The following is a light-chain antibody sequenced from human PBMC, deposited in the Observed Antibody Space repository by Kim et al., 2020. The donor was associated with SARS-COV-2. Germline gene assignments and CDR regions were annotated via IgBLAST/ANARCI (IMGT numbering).Light chain of an antibody. Sequence: SSYTRGSGGIANFLVQWYRQRPGSAPARVIYADDQRPSGVPDRFSGSIDRSSNSASHTISGLKTDDEADYYCQSYDGSLQYVCGSRTKVTVL. V-gene: IGLV6-57*03. J-gene: IGLJ1*01. CDR3: QSYDGSLQYV. CDR1: SGGIANFL. CDR2: ADD.